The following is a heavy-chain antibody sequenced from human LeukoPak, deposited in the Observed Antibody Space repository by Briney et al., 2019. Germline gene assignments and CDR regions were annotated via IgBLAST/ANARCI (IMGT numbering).Heavy chain of an antibody. Sequence: ASVKVSCKASGYTFTSYDINWVRQATGQGLEWMGWINPNSGNTGYAQKFQGRVTMTRNTSISTAYMELSSLRSEDTAVHYCARGGSYDFWSGYRGTPLFDYWGQGTLVTVSS. J-gene: IGHJ4*02. CDR1: GYTFTSYD. CDR3: ARGGSYDFWSGYRGTPLFDY. V-gene: IGHV1-8*01. CDR2: INPNSGNT. D-gene: IGHD3-3*01.